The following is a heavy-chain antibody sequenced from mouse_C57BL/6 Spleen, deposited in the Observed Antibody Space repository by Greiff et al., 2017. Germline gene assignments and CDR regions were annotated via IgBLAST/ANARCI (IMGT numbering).Heavy chain of an antibody. Sequence: QVQLQQPGAELVMPGASVKLSCKASGYTFTSYWMHWVKQRPGQGLEWIGEIDPSDSYTNYNQKFKGKSTLPVDKSSSTAYMRLSSLTSEDSAVYYWARRGSYGYFVVWGPGTTVTVSP. CDR2: IDPSDSYT. CDR3: ARRGSYGYFVV. J-gene: IGHJ1*01. CDR1: GYTFTSYW. D-gene: IGHD1-1*01. V-gene: IGHV1-69*01.